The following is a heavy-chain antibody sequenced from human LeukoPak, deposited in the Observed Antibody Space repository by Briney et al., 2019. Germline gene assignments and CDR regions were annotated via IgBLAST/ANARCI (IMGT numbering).Heavy chain of an antibody. CDR2: ISSSSSYI. CDR1: GFTFSSYS. D-gene: IGHD2-21*01. J-gene: IGHJ3*02. V-gene: IGHV3-21*01. CDR3: AREGLWVGPDSGKTRHPYWEI. Sequence: GGSLRLSCAASGFTFSSYSMNWVRQAPGKGLEWVSSISSSSSYIYYADSVKGRFTISRDNAKNSLNLQMSSLRAEDTAVHYCAREGLWVGPDSGKTRHPYWEIWGQGTMVTVSS.